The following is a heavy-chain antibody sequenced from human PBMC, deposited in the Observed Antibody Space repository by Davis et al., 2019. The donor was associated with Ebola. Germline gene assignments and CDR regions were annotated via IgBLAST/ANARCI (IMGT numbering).Heavy chain of an antibody. D-gene: IGHD6-19*01. CDR3: ARDGFIAVAGYYFDY. Sequence: AASVKVSCKASGYIFTSYAMHWVRQAPGQRLEWVGWINAGNGDTKYSQKFQGRVTMTTDTSTSTAYMELRSLRSDDTAVYYCARDGFIAVAGYYFDYWGQGTLVTVSS. CDR2: INAGNGDT. V-gene: IGHV1-3*01. J-gene: IGHJ4*02. CDR1: GYIFTSYA.